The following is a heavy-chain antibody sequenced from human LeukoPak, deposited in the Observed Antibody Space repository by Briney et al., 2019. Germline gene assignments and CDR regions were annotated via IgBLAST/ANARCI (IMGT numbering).Heavy chain of an antibody. CDR2: IYRGGTT. V-gene: IGHV3-66*01. D-gene: IGHD3-16*02. CDR3: ARIRSEDDRYFDL. Sequence: PGGSLRLSCAASGFTVSSVYMTWVRQTPGKGLEWVSLIYRGGTTYYADSVEGTFTISRDNSQNAVYLQMNSLRVEDTAVYYCARIRSEDDRYFDLWGRGTLVTVSS. CDR1: GFTVSSVY. J-gene: IGHJ2*01.